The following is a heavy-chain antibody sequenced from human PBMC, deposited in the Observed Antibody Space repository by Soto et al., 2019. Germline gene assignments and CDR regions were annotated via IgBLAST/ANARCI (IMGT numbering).Heavy chain of an antibody. J-gene: IGHJ5*02. Sequence: ASVKVSCKASGYTFTGYYMHWVRQAPGQGLEWMGWINPNSGGTNYAQKFQGRVTMTRDTSISTAYMELSRLRSDDTAVYYCARGKPSPIVLMVLNWFDPWGQGTLVTVSS. CDR3: ARGKPSPIVLMVLNWFDP. CDR2: INPNSGGT. V-gene: IGHV1-2*02. CDR1: GYTFTGYY. D-gene: IGHD2-8*01.